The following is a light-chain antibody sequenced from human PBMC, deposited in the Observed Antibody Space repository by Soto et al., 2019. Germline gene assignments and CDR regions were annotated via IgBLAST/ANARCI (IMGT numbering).Light chain of an antibody. CDR2: DAS. V-gene: IGKV1-33*01. J-gene: IGKJ5*01. CDR3: QQYENLPT. Sequence: DIQMTQSPSSLSASVGDRVTITCQASQNINTYLNWYQQKPGRAPKLLIYDASNLEAGVPSRFRGSGSGTDFTFTISRLQPEDIATYDCQQYENLPTVGQGTRLEIK. CDR1: QNINTY.